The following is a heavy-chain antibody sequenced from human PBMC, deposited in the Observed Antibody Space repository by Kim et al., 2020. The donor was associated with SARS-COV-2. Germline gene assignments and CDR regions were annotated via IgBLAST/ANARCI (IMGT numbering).Heavy chain of an antibody. CDR2: INHSGST. J-gene: IGHJ5*02. Sequence: SETLSLTCAVYGGSFSGYYWSWIRQPPGKGLEWIGEINHSGSTNYNPSLKSRVTISVDTSKNQFSLKLSSVTAADTAVYYCARGHRPNFKQQLGSRRFDPWGQGTLVTVSS. V-gene: IGHV4-34*01. CDR1: GGSFSGYY. CDR3: ARGHRPNFKQQLGSRRFDP. D-gene: IGHD6-13*01.